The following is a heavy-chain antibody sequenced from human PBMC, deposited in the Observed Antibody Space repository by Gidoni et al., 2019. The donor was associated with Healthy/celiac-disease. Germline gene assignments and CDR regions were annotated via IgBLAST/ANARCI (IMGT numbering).Heavy chain of an antibody. CDR1: GGTFSSYA. J-gene: IGHJ4*02. CDR3: ARETVGYCSGGSCYEDY. D-gene: IGHD2-15*01. CDR2: IIPIVGTA. V-gene: IGHV1-69*01. Sequence: QVQLVQSGAEVKKPGSSVKVSCKASGGTFSSYAISWVRQAPGQGLEWMGGIIPIVGTANYAQKFQGRVTITADESTSTAYMELSSLRSEDTAVYYCARETVGYCSGGSCYEDYWGQGTLVTVSS.